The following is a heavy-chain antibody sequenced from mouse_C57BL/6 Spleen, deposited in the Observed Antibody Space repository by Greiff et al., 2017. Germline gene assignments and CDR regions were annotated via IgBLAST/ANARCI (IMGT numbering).Heavy chain of an antibody. J-gene: IGHJ2*01. D-gene: IGHD2-4*01. Sequence: VQLQQSGAELVRPGSSVKLSCKASGYTFTSYWMHWVKQRPIQGLEWIGNIDPSDSETHYNQKFKDKATLTVDKSSSTAYMQLSSLTSEDSAVYYCAREGGLRLDYWGQGTTLTVSS. V-gene: IGHV1-52*01. CDR3: AREGGLRLDY. CDR1: GYTFTSYW. CDR2: IDPSDSET.